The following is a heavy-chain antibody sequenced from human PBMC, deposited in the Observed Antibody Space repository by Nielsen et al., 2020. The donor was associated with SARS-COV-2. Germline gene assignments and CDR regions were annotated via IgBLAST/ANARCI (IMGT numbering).Heavy chain of an antibody. D-gene: IGHD6-25*01. V-gene: IGHV3-13*01. J-gene: IGHJ6*03. CDR3: ARSGHYYYYMDV. CDR1: GFTFDDYA. CDR2: IGTAGDT. Sequence: GESLKISCAASGFTFDDYAMHWVRQATGKGLEWVSAIGTAGDTYYPGSVKGRFTISRESAKNSLYLQMNSLRAGDTAVYYCARSGHYYYYMDVWGKGTTVTVSS.